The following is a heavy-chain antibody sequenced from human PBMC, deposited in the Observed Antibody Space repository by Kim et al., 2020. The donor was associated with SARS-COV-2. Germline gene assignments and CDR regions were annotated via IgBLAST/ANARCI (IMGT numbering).Heavy chain of an antibody. CDR3: AKSGHSYGYWAEYFQH. CDR2: ISGSGGST. CDR1: GFTFSSYA. Sequence: GGSLRLSCAASGFTFSSYAMSWVRQAPGKGLEWVSAISGSGGSTYYADSVKGRFTISRDNSKNTLYLQMNSLRAEDTAVYYCAKSGHSYGYWAEYFQHWGQGTLVTVSS. J-gene: IGHJ1*01. D-gene: IGHD5-18*01. V-gene: IGHV3-23*01.